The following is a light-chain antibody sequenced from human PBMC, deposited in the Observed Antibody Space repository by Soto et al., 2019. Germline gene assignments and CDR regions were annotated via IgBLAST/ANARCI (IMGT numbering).Light chain of an antibody. J-gene: IGKJ1*01. Sequence: EIVMTQSPATLSLSPGERATLSCRASQSVNSNLAWYQQTAGQAPRLLIYGTSTRATGIPARFSGSGSGTEFTLTISGLQPDDLATYYCQHYYSYSEAFGQGTKV. V-gene: IGKV3-15*01. CDR2: GTS. CDR3: QHYYSYSEA. CDR1: QSVNSN.